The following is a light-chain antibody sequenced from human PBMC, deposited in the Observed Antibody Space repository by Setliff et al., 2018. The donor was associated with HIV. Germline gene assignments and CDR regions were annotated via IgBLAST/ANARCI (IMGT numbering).Light chain of an antibody. J-gene: IGLJ1*01. CDR3: QVWDSSSDHPYV. V-gene: IGLV3-21*04. Sequence: LAQPPSVSVAPGKTARITCGGNNSGRKSVHWYQQKPGQAPVLVIYYDSDRPSGIHERFSGSNSGNTATLTISRVEAGDEADYYCQVWDSSSDHPYVFGTWTTVTV. CDR1: NSGRKS. CDR2: YDS.